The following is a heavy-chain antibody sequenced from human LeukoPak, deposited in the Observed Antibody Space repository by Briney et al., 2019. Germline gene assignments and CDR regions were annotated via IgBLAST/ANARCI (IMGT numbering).Heavy chain of an antibody. Sequence: GGSLRLSCAASGFTFSDYSMNWVRQAPGKGLEWISYIGIDSGNTNYADSVKGRFTNSGDKAKNSLYLQMKSLRVEDTAVYYCARDYKYAFDNWGQGTLVTVSS. CDR1: GFTFSDYS. CDR2: IGIDSGNT. J-gene: IGHJ4*02. V-gene: IGHV3-48*01. D-gene: IGHD5-24*01. CDR3: ARDYKYAFDN.